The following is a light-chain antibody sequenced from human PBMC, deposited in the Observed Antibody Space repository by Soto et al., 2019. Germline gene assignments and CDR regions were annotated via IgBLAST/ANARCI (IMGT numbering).Light chain of an antibody. CDR3: SLYTSENTYV. V-gene: IGLV2-11*01. CDR1: SSDVGGYIY. Sequence: QSVLTQPRSVSGSPGQSVTISCTGTSSDVGGYIYVSWYQHHPGKAPKLMIYEASKRPSGVPDRFSGSKSGNTASLTISGLQAADEVDYYCSLYTSENTYVFGTGTKVTVL. J-gene: IGLJ1*01. CDR2: EAS.